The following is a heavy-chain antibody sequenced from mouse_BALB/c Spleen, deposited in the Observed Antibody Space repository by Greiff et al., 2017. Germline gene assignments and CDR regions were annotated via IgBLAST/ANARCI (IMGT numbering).Heavy chain of an antibody. J-gene: IGHJ2*01. D-gene: IGHD1-1*01. CDR1: GYTFTSYD. CDR2: IYPGDGST. CDR3: ARGDGGDY. V-gene: IGHV1S33*01. Sequence: SGPELVKPGALVKISCKASGYTFTSYDINWVKQRPGQGLEWIGWIYPGDGSTKYNEKFKGKATLTADKSSSTAYMQLSSLTSENSAVYYCARGDGGDYWGQGTTLTVSS.